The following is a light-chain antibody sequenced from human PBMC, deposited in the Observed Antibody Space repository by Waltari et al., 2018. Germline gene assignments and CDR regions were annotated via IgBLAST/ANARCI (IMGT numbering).Light chain of an antibody. CDR1: QSVSRAW. Sequence: EIVLTQSPGSLSSSPGERVTLSCRASQSVSRAWAWYQQKPGQAPRLLIFGASNRATGIPDRFSGSGSETDFSLTISRLEPEDFAVYYCQPYVRLPATFGRGTKVEIK. CDR2: GAS. V-gene: IGKV3-20*01. CDR3: QPYVRLPAT. J-gene: IGKJ1*01.